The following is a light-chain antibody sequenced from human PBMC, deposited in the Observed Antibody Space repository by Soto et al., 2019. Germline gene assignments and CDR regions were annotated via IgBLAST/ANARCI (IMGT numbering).Light chain of an antibody. V-gene: IGKV3-15*01. CDR1: QSVGSS. J-gene: IGKJ4*01. CDR2: GAS. Sequence: EIVLTQSPGTLSLSPGERATLSCRASQSVGSSLSWYQQKPGQAPRLLIYGASTRATGISARFSGSGSGTEFTLTISSLQSEDFAVYYCQQYNNWPLTFGGGTKVDIK. CDR3: QQYNNWPLT.